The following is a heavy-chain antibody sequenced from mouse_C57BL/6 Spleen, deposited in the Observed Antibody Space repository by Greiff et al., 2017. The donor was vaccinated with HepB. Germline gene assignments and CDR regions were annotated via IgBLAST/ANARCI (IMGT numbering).Heavy chain of an antibody. CDR1: GFTFSSYA. V-gene: IGHV5-4*01. CDR2: ISDGGSYT. CDR3: ARDGGYGSSLFAY. Sequence: VQLKESGGGLVKPGGSLKLSCAASGFTFSSYAMSWVRQTPEKRLEWVATISDGGSYTYYPDNVKGRFTISRDNAKNNLYLQMSHLKSEDTAMYYCARDGGYGSSLFAYWGQGTLVTVSA. D-gene: IGHD1-1*01. J-gene: IGHJ3*01.